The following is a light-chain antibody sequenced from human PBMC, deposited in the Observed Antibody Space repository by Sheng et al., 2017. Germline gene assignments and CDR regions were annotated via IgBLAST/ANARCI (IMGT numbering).Light chain of an antibody. CDR3: QQRRDWPL. V-gene: IGKV3-15*01. CDR1: RSVSIN. J-gene: IGKJ5*01. Sequence: EIVMTQSPATLSMSPGERATLSCRASRSVSINLAWYQQKPGQAPRLLIYGASTRATGIPARFSGSGSGTEFTLTISSLQSEDFAVYYCQQRRDWPLFGQGTRLEMK. CDR2: GAS.